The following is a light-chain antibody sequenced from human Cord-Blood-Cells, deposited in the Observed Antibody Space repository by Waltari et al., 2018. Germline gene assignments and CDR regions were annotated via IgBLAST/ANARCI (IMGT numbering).Light chain of an antibody. J-gene: IGLJ1*01. CDR3: SSYTSSSTYV. CDR2: DVS. Sequence: QSALTQPPSGSGSPGQSITISCTGTSSDVGGYNTDTWYQQHPGKAPKLMIYDVSNRPSGVSNRFSGSKSGNTASLTISGLQAEDEADYYCSSYTSSSTYVFGTGTKVTVL. CDR1: SSDVGGYNT. V-gene: IGLV2-14*01.